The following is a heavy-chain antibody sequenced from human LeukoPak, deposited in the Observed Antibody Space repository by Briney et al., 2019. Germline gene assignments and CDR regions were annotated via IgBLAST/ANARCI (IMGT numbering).Heavy chain of an antibody. V-gene: IGHV4-38-2*02. D-gene: IGHD3-22*01. CDR1: GYSISSGYY. Sequence: SETLSLTCTVSGYSISSGYYWGWIRQPPGKGLEWIGSIYHSGSTCYNPSLKSRVTISVDTSKNQFSLKLSSVTAADTAVYYCARAPATYYYDSSGYSYFDYWGQGTLVTVSS. J-gene: IGHJ4*02. CDR2: IYHSGST. CDR3: ARAPATYYYDSSGYSYFDY.